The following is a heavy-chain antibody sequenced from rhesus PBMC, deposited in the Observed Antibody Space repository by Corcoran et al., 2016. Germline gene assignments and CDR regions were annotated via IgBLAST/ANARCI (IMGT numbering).Heavy chain of an antibody. CDR2: SGGRSGNT. V-gene: IGHV4-99*01. Sequence: QVQLQESGPGLVKPSETLSLTCAVSGYSISSGYYWGWIRHPPGKGLEWIGYSGGRSGNTHNNPALKSRVTISKDTSKNQFALKLSSVTAADTAVYYCARRSGSWILDVWGRGVLVTVSS. CDR3: ARRSGSWILDV. D-gene: IGHD6-25*01. CDR1: GYSISSGYY. J-gene: IGHJ5-2*02.